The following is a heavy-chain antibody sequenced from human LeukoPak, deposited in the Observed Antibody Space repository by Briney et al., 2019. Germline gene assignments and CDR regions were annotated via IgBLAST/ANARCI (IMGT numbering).Heavy chain of an antibody. V-gene: IGHV4-39*01. CDR2: IYYTGST. D-gene: IGHD2-15*01. J-gene: IGHJ6*02. CDR1: GGSISSSSYY. CDR3: ARSVVAYHFGMDV. Sequence: SETLSRTCTVSGGSISSSSYYWGWIRQPPGKGLEWIATIYYTGSTYYNPSLKSRITISVDTSKNQFSLKVSSVTAADTAVYFCARSVVAYHFGMDVWGQGTTVTVSS.